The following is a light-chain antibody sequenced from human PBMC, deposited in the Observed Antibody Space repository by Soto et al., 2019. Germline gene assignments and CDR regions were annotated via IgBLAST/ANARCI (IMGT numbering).Light chain of an antibody. CDR1: QSISSW. CDR3: QHYNNWPLWT. Sequence: DIQMTQSPSTLSASVGDRVTITCRASQSISSWLAWYQQKPGKAPKLLIYDASSLESGVPSRFSGSASGTEFTLTVSSLQSEDFAVYYCQHYNNWPLWTFGQGTKVDIK. J-gene: IGKJ1*01. V-gene: IGKV1-5*01. CDR2: DAS.